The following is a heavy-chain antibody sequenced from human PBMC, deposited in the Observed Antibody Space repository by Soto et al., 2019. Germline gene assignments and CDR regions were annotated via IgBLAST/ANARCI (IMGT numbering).Heavy chain of an antibody. CDR3: ARDHRLFSFDY. V-gene: IGHV1-2*02. D-gene: IGHD3-10*02. CDR2: INPNSGGT. J-gene: IGHJ4*02. CDR1: GYTFTGYY. Sequence: QVQLVQSGAEVKKPGASVKVSCKASGYTFTGYYMHWVRQAPGQGLEWMGWINPNSGGTKYAQKFQGRVTMTRDTSISTAYMELSRLGSDDTAVYYCARDHRLFSFDYWGQGTLVTVSS.